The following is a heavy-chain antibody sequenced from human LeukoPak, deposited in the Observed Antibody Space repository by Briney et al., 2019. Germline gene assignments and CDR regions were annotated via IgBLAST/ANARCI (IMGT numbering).Heavy chain of an antibody. D-gene: IGHD3-22*01. CDR3: ARSTGYYDSSGYLGDWFDP. J-gene: IGHJ5*02. V-gene: IGHV1-69*02. CDR1: GGTFSSYT. Sequence: SVKVSCKASGGTFSSYTISWVRQAPEQGLEWMGGIIPILDITNYALKFQDRVTITADQSTSTAYMELDSLRSDDTAVYYCARSTGYYDSSGYLGDWFDPWGQGTLVTVSS. CDR2: IIPILDIT.